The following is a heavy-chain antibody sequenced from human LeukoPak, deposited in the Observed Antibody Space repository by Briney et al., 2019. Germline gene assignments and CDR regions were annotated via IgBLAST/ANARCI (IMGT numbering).Heavy chain of an antibody. CDR3: ARGGSYHLPGDS. D-gene: IGHD1-26*01. CDR2: IYYSGST. V-gene: IGHV4-30-4*08. Sequence: SQTLSLTCTVSGGSISSGDYYWSWIRQPPGKGLEWIGYIYYSGSTYYNPSLKSRVTISVDTSKNQFSLNLNSVTAADTAVYYCARGGSYHLPGDSWGQGTLVTVSS. CDR1: GGSISSGDYY. J-gene: IGHJ5*02.